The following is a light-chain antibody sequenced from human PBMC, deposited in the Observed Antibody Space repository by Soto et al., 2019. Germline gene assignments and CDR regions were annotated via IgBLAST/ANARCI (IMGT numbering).Light chain of an antibody. CDR1: QSVSSN. J-gene: IGKJ1*01. CDR2: GAS. V-gene: IGKV3-15*01. Sequence: EIVMTQSPATLSVYPGERATLSCRASQSVSSNLAWYQQKPGQAPRLLIYGASTRATGIPARFSGSGSGTEFTLTISRLQAEDLAVYYCQQYNNWPQTFGQGTKVEIK. CDR3: QQYNNWPQT.